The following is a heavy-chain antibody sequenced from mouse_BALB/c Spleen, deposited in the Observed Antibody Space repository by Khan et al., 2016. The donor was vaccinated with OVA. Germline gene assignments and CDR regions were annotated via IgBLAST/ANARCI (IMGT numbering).Heavy chain of an antibody. J-gene: IGHJ3*01. D-gene: IGHD4-1*01. CDR1: GFTFSAYG. CDR3: ASHLTGSFAY. CDR2: INSDGGYT. V-gene: IGHV5-6*01. Sequence: EVELVESGGDLVKPGGSLRLSCAASGFTFSAYGMAWVRQAPDKRLEWVATINSDGGYTYYPDTLKGRFTISINNAENTLSLQMSSLKSEDTAIYYCASHLTGSFAYWGQGTLVTVSA.